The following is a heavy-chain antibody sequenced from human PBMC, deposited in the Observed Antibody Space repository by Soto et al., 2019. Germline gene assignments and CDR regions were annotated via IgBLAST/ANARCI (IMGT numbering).Heavy chain of an antibody. Sequence: DVQLVESGGGLVKPGGSLRLSCAASRFTFSSFSINWVRQAPGKGLEWVSSISIVSTFIYYADSVKGRFTISRDNAKNSLYLQMTSLRAEDTAVYYCAREMTSSYGMDVWGQGTTVTVSS. V-gene: IGHV3-21*01. CDR1: RFTFSSFS. D-gene: IGHD2-21*02. CDR3: AREMTSSYGMDV. CDR2: ISIVSTFI. J-gene: IGHJ6*02.